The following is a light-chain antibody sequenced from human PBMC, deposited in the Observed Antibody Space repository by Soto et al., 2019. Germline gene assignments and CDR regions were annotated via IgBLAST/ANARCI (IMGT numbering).Light chain of an antibody. J-gene: IGLJ2*01. CDR2: LDSDGSH. CDR3: QTWGTGIHVV. V-gene: IGLV4-69*01. CDR1: SGHSSYA. Sequence: QAVLTQSPSASASLGASVKLTCTLSSGHSSYAIAWHQQQPEKGPRYLMKLDSDGSHTKGDAIPDRFSGSSSGAERYLTISSLQSEYEADYYRQTWGTGIHVVFGGGTKVTVL.